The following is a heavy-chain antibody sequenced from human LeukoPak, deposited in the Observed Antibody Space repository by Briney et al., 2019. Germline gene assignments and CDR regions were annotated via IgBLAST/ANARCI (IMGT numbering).Heavy chain of an antibody. CDR1: GGTLSRYA. D-gene: IGHD3-22*01. CDR2: INPNSGGT. V-gene: IGHV1-2*02. J-gene: IGHJ4*02. CDR3: ARAQSSTSYDSSGRPLDY. Sequence: ASVKVSCKTSGGTLSRYAISWVRQAPGQGLEWMGWINPNSGGTNYVQKFQGRVTMTRDTSISTAYMELSRLRSDDTAVYYCARAQSSTSYDSSGRPLDYWGQGSLVTVSS.